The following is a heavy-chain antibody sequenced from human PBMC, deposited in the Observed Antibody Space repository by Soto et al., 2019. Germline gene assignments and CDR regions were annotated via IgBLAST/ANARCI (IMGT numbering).Heavy chain of an antibody. CDR2: IQSGGPT. J-gene: IGHJ4*02. CDR3: ARDFTKSSSWPYYFDY. V-gene: IGHV3-66*01. CDR1: GFTVSSKY. Sequence: EVHLVESGGGLVQPGGSLRLSCAASGFTVSSKYMSWVRQAPGKGLEWVSLIQSGGPTYYADSVKGRFTISRDTSENTLHLQMDSLRAEDTAVYYCARDFTKSSSWPYYFDYWGQGTLVTVSS. D-gene: IGHD6-13*01.